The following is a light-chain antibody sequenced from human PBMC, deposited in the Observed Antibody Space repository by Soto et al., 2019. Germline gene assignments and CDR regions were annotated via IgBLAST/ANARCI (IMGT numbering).Light chain of an antibody. Sequence: QSVLTQPPSASGTPGQRVTISCSGSRSNIGSNNVYWYQQLPGTAPKLLIYSNDKRPSGVPDRFSGSKSGTSASLAITGLQSEDEADYYCAAWADSLNGVYVFGPGTKVTVL. CDR2: SND. J-gene: IGLJ1*01. V-gene: IGLV1-44*01. CDR1: RSNIGSNN. CDR3: AAWADSLNGVYV.